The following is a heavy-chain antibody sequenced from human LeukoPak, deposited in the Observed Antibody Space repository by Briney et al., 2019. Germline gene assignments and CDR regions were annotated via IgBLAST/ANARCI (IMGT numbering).Heavy chain of an antibody. V-gene: IGHV1-69*04. CDR3: ARVDHGGSSGYYRDY. CDR1: GGTFSSYA. CDR2: IIPILGTA. J-gene: IGHJ4*02. Sequence: ASVKVSCKASGGTFSSYAISWVRQAPGQGLEWMGRIIPILGTANYAQKFQGRVTITADKSTSTAYMELSSLRSEDTAVYYCARVDHGGSSGYYRDYWGQGTLVTVSS. D-gene: IGHD3-22*01.